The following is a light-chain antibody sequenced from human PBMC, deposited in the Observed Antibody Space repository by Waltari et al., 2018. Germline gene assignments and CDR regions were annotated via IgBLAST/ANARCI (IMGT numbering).Light chain of an antibody. CDR3: HQYYSTPFT. Sequence: DIVMTQSPDSLAVSLGERATINCKSSQSVLYSSNNKNYLAWYQQKPGQPPKLLICWASTRESGVPDLFSGSESGTDFTLTISSLQAEDVAVYYCHQYYSTPFTFGPGTKVDIK. CDR2: WAS. CDR1: QSVLYSSNNKNY. V-gene: IGKV4-1*01. J-gene: IGKJ3*01.